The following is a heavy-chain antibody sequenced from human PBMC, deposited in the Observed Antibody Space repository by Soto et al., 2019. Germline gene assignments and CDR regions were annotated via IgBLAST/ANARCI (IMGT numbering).Heavy chain of an antibody. D-gene: IGHD6-19*01. CDR1: GFTFSSYA. Sequence: GGSLRLSCAASGFTFSSYAMHWVRQAPGKGLEWVAVISYDGSNKYYADSVKGRFTISRDNSKNTLYLQMNSLRAEDTAVYYCARDRRQWLVKGGAFDIWGQGTMVTVSS. CDR3: ARDRRQWLVKGGAFDI. V-gene: IGHV3-30-3*01. J-gene: IGHJ3*02. CDR2: ISYDGSNK.